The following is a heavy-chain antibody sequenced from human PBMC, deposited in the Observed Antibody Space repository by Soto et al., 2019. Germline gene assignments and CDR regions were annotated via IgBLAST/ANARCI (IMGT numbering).Heavy chain of an antibody. V-gene: IGHV3-33*01. CDR1: GFTFSSYG. D-gene: IGHD5-18*01. CDR2: IWYDGSNK. Sequence: WGPLRLSCAASGFTFSSYGMHWVRQAPGKGLEWVAVIWYDGSNKYYADSVKGRFTISRDNSKNTLYLQMNSLRAEDTAVYYCARDGPVDTAMVIPYYYGMDVWGQGTTVTVSS. J-gene: IGHJ6*02. CDR3: ARDGPVDTAMVIPYYYGMDV.